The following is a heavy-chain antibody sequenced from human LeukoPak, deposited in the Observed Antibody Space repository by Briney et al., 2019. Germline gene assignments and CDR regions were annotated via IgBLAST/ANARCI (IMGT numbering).Heavy chain of an antibody. CDR2: INHSGST. V-gene: IGHV4-34*01. CDR3: ARGQVPYYYDSSGYYYKGIVDYYYYMDV. CDR1: GGSFSGYY. D-gene: IGHD3-22*01. Sequence: PSETLSLTCAVYGGSFSGYYWSWIRQPPGKGLEWIGEINHSGSTNSNPSLKSRVTIAVDTSKNQFSQKLSSVSAADTAVYYCARGQVPYYYDSSGYYYKGIVDYYYYMDVWGKGTTVTVSS. J-gene: IGHJ6*03.